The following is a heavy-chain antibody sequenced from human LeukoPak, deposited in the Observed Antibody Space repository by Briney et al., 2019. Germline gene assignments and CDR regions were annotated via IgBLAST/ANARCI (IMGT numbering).Heavy chain of an antibody. CDR3: ARDLEGLSYGYYFDY. J-gene: IGHJ4*02. CDR1: GYTFTSYD. CDR2: MNPNSGNT. V-gene: IGHV1-8*01. Sequence: GASVKVSCKASGYTFTSYDISWVRQATGQGLEWMGWMNPNSGNTGYAQKFKGRVTMTRNTSISTAYLELSSLRSEDTAVYYCARDLEGLSYGYYFDYWGQGTLVTVSS. D-gene: IGHD5-18*01.